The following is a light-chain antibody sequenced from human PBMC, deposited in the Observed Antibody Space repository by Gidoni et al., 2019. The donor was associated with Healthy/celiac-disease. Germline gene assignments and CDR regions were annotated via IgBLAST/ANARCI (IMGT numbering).Light chain of an antibody. V-gene: IGKV1-39*01. CDR1: QSISSY. J-gene: IGKJ2*01. Sequence: DIQMTQSPSSLSASVGDRVTINSRASQSISSYLNWYQQNPGKAPKLLIYAASSLQSGVPSRFSGSGSGTDFTLTISSLQPEDFATYYCQQSYSTPYTFGQGTKLEIK. CDR3: QQSYSTPYT. CDR2: AAS.